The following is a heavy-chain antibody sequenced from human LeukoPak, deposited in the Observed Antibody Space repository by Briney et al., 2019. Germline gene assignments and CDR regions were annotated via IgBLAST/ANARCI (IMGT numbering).Heavy chain of an antibody. CDR2: IIPIFGTA. J-gene: IGHJ4*02. Sequence: ASVKVSRKASGGTFSSYAISWVRQAPGQGLEWMGGIIPIFGTANYAQKFQGRVTITADESTSTAYMELSSLRSEDTAVYYCARSGVAENDYWGQGTLVTVSS. CDR1: GGTFSSYA. D-gene: IGHD3-10*01. V-gene: IGHV1-69*13. CDR3: ARSGVAENDY.